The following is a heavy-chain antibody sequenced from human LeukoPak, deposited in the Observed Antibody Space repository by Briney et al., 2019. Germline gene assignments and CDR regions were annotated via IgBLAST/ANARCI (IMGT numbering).Heavy chain of an antibody. J-gene: IGHJ4*02. Sequence: AGGSLRLSCAASGFTFGSYGMTWVRQAPGKGLEWVSSVSNSGANTYYADSVKGRFTISRDNSKNTLFLQMNSLRAEDTAVYYCANMYSSLGYNGASHVTYFDYWGQGTLVTVSS. CDR3: ANMYSSLGYNGASHVTYFDY. CDR2: VSNSGANT. V-gene: IGHV3-23*01. CDR1: GFTFGSYG. D-gene: IGHD6-13*01.